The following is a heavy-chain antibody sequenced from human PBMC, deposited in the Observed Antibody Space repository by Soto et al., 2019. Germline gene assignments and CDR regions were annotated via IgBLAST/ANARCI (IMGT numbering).Heavy chain of an antibody. J-gene: IGHJ4*02. CDR1: GGSISSSSYY. CDR3: ARASELPFDY. D-gene: IGHD3-10*01. Sequence: SETLSLTCTVSGGSISSSSYYWGWIRQPPGKGLEWIGSIYYSGSTYYNPSLKSRVTISVDTSKNQFSLKLSSVTAADTAVYYCARASELPFDYWGQGTLVTVSS. CDR2: IYYSGST. V-gene: IGHV4-39*01.